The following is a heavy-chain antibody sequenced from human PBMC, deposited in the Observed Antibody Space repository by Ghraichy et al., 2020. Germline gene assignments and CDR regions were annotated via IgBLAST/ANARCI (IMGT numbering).Heavy chain of an antibody. D-gene: IGHD1-14*01. CDR3: ARGFIYPGGFDY. Sequence: SETLSLTCAVSGDSFSSSNWWSWVRQTPGEGLEWIGEVYHNGNTNYKPSLKGRVTISLDKSKNQFSLKVSSVTAADTAIYYCARGFIYPGGFDYWGRGTQVTVSS. CDR2: VYHNGNT. J-gene: IGHJ4*02. V-gene: IGHV4-4*02. CDR1: GDSFSSSNW.